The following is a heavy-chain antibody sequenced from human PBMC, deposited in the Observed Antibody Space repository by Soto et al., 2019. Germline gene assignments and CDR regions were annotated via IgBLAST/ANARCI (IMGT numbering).Heavy chain of an antibody. D-gene: IGHD1-26*01. CDR2: IYTTGST. CDR1: YGAMRSYY. Sequence: SETLSLTFTVSYGAMRSYYWSWIRQPAGKGLEWIGRIYTTGSTNYNPSLTSRVSMSIDTSKNQFSLNLTSVTASDTAVYYCARDRSGRVRYHFDSWGQGALVTVSS. J-gene: IGHJ4*02. V-gene: IGHV4-4*07. CDR3: ARDRSGRVRYHFDS.